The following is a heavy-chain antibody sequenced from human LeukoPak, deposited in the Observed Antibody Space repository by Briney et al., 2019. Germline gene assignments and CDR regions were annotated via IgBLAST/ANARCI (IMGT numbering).Heavy chain of an antibody. Sequence: SETLSLTCTVSGGSIISTSYYWGWIRQPPGKGLAWLGSIYYSGSTYYNASLKSRGTISVDTSKNQFSLKLNSVTAADTAVYFCARQVVAVAGTGYLVYWGQGSLVTVSS. D-gene: IGHD6-19*01. CDR2: IYYSGST. CDR3: ARQVVAVAGTGYLVY. J-gene: IGHJ4*02. V-gene: IGHV4-39*01. CDR1: GGSIISTSYY.